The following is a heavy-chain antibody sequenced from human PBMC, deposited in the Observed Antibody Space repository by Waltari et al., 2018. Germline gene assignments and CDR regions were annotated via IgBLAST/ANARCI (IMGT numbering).Heavy chain of an antibody. J-gene: IGHJ6*03. D-gene: IGHD1-1*01. V-gene: IGHV4-4*07. CDR1: VASITLSY. Sequence: VQLPASGPGLVMHSETLFLPCTVSVASITLSYWHWFRQPAGKGLEWIGRFYTSGNTYYNPSRKSRVTMAVEASKTHCSLTLSSVTAADTAVYYGATGSNSSYYLDVWGKGTTVTVSS. CDR3: ATGSNSSYYLDV. CDR2: FYTSGNT.